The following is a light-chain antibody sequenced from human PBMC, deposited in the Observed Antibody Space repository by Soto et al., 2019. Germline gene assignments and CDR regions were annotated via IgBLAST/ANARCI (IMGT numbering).Light chain of an antibody. CDR1: QSVSSY. CDR3: QQRSNWPT. CDR2: DAS. Sequence: EIVLTQSPATLSLSPGERATLSSRASQSVSSYLAWYQQKPGQAPRILIYDASNRATGIPARFSGSGSGTDFTLTISSLEPEDFAVYYCQQRSNWPTFGQGTKVDIK. V-gene: IGKV3-11*01. J-gene: IGKJ1*01.